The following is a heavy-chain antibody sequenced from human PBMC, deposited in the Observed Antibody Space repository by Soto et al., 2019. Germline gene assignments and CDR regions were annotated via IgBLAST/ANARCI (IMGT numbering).Heavy chain of an antibody. V-gene: IGHV4-39*01. CDR2: IYYSGST. CDR1: GGSISSSSYY. CDR3: ARMMAVAGTHFDY. J-gene: IGHJ4*02. Sequence: QLQLQESGPGLVKPSETLSLTCTVSGGSISSSSYYWGWIRQPPGKGLEWIGSIYYSGSTYYNPSLKSRVTISVDTSKNQFSLKLSSVTAADTAVYYCARMMAVAGTHFDYWGQGILVTVSS. D-gene: IGHD6-19*01.